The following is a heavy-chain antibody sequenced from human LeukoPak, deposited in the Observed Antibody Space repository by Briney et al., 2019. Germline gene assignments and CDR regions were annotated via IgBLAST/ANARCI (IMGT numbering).Heavy chain of an antibody. D-gene: IGHD1-26*01. CDR1: GFTFSSYG. J-gene: IGHJ4*02. CDR3: AKDNAPYYSGSVG. CDR2: ISGSGGST. V-gene: IGHV3-23*01. Sequence: GGSLRLSCAASGFTFSSYGMSWVRQAPGKGLEWVSAISGSGGSTYYADSVKGRFTISRDNSKNTLYLQMNSLRAEDTAVYYCAKDNAPYYSGSVGWGQGTLVTVSS.